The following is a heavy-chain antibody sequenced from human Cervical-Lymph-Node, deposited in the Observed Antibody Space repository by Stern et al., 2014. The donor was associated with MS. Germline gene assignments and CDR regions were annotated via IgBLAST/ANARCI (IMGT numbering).Heavy chain of an antibody. CDR2: IFYNGRT. J-gene: IGHJ4*02. CDR1: GDSMTSYY. V-gene: IGHV4-59*01. CDR3: ARSRDGYNLGH. Sequence: QLQLQESGPGLVKPSETLSLTCTVSGDSMTSYYWNWIRQTPGKRLEWIGNIFYNGRTNYNPSLKSRLTISIDTSKNQFSLNLRSVTAADTAVFYCARSRDGYNLGHWGQGALVTVSS. D-gene: IGHD5-24*01.